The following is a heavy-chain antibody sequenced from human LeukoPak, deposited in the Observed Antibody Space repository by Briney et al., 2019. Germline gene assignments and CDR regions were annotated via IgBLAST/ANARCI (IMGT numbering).Heavy chain of an antibody. V-gene: IGHV3-53*01. Sequence: GGSLRLSCVGSGFTFSGFTMHWVRQAPGKGLEWVSVIYSGGSTYYAGSVKGRFTISRDNSKNTLYLQMNSLRAEDTAVYYCARADGYDFWSGYFTGDYYYGMDVWGQGTTVTVSS. CDR3: ARADGYDFWSGYFTGDYYYGMDV. J-gene: IGHJ6*02. D-gene: IGHD3-3*01. CDR2: IYSGGST. CDR1: GFTFSGFT.